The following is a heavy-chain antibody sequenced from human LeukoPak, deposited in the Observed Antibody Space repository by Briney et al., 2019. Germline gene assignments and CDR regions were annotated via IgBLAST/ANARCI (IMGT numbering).Heavy chain of an antibody. CDR3: ARVRTVATVGPDFDY. Sequence: ASVKVSCKASGYSFTSYYIHWVRQAPGQGLEWMGVITTSGGSTSYAQNFQGRVTMTRDTSTNTVYMELTSLGSEDTAMYYCARVRTVATVGPDFDYWGREPWSSSPQ. CDR1: GYSFTSYY. V-gene: IGHV1-46*01. CDR2: ITTSGGST. J-gene: IGHJ4*02. D-gene: IGHD6-13*01.